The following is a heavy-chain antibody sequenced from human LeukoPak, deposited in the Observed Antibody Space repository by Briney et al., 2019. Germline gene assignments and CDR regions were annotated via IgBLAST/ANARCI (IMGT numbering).Heavy chain of an antibody. J-gene: IGHJ4*02. CDR1: GFTFSSYA. V-gene: IGHV3-23*01. CDR2: ISGSGGST. D-gene: IGHD7-27*01. Sequence: GGSLRLSCAASGFTFSSYAMSWVREAPGKGLEWGSAISGSGGSTYYADSVKGRFTISRDNSKNTLYLQMNSLRAEDTAVYYCAKDSNWGSDYYFDYWGQGTLVTVSS. CDR3: AKDSNWGSDYYFDY.